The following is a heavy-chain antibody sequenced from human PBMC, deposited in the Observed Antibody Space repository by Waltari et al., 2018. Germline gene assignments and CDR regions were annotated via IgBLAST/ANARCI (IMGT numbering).Heavy chain of an antibody. Sequence: EVQLVESGGGLVQPGGSLRLSCAASGFSFSIYAMHWVRQAPGKGLEYVSASSSNGVSTDYANSMKGRLSISRDNSKNTLYLQMGSLRAEDMAVYYCARSPDQPDSLDYYMDVWGKGTTVTVSS. CDR1: GFSFSIYA. J-gene: IGHJ6*03. CDR2: SSSNGVST. CDR3: ARSPDQPDSLDYYMDV. D-gene: IGHD2-21*01. V-gene: IGHV3-64*01.